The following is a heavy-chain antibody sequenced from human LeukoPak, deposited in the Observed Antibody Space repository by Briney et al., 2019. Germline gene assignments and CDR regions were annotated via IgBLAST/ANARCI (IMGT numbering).Heavy chain of an antibody. CDR1: GFTFSSYS. CDR2: ISSSSSYI. J-gene: IGHJ5*02. Sequence: GGSLRLSCAGSGFTFSSYSMNWVRQAPGKGLEWVSSISSSSSYIYYADSVKGRFTISRDNAKNSLYLQMNSLRAEDTAVYYCARGMRGDWSDPWGQGTLVTVSS. CDR3: ARGMRGDWSDP. D-gene: IGHD3-16*01. V-gene: IGHV3-21*01.